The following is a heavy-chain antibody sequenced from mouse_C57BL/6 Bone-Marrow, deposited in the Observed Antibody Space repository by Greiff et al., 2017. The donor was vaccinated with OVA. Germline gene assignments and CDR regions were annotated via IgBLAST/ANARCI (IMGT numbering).Heavy chain of an antibody. CDR2: IWSGGST. D-gene: IGHD1-1*01. Sequence: QVQLKESGPGLVQPSQSLSITCTVSGFSLTSYGVHWVRQSPGKGLEWLGVIWSGGSTDYNAAFISRLSISKDNSKSQVFFKMNSLQADDTAIYYCAPHYYGSSYDAMDYWGQGTSVTVSS. CDR1: GFSLTSYG. CDR3: APHYYGSSYDAMDY. V-gene: IGHV2-2*01. J-gene: IGHJ4*01.